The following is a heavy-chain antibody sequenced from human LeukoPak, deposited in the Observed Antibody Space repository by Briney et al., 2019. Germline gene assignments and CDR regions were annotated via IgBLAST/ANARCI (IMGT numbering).Heavy chain of an antibody. CDR2: LYSRGSP. CDR1: GASISTYY. CDR3: ARLQPNSGEWAFDI. Sequence: PSETLSLTCTVSGASISTYYWSWIRQSPGKGLEWIGYLYSRGSPNYNPSLKRRVTISVDTSKNHFSLTLSSVTAADTAVYYCARLQPNSGEWAFDIWGQGTTVTVSS. D-gene: IGHD1-1*01. J-gene: IGHJ3*02. V-gene: IGHV4-59*01.